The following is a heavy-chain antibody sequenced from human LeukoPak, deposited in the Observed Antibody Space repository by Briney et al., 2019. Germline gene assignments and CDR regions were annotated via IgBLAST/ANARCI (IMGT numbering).Heavy chain of an antibody. Sequence: SETLSLTCTVSGGSISSYYWSWIRQPAGKGLEWIGRIYTSGSTNYNPPLKSRVTMSVDTSKNQFSLKLSSVTAADTAAYYCARDLWDLRFGERTNWYFDLWGRGTLVTVSS. CDR3: ARDLWDLRFGERTNWYFDL. CDR2: IYTSGST. J-gene: IGHJ2*01. D-gene: IGHD3-10*01. CDR1: GGSISSYY. V-gene: IGHV4-4*07.